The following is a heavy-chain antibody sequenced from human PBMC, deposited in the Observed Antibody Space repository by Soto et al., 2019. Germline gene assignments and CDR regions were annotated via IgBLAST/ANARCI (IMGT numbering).Heavy chain of an antibody. V-gene: IGHV1-69*06. D-gene: IGHD3-10*01. CDR3: ALGVYGSGNDYPGPSAFEI. CDR2: TIPVFNTA. J-gene: IGHJ3*02. Sequence: QVQLEQSGAEVKKPGSSVKVSCKASGGTLSDHGVAWLRQAPGQGLEWMGGTIPVFNTAKYAQKFQGRVTVTADKCSNIAYLELSRLRSEDTAFYFCALGVYGSGNDYPGPSAFEIWGQGTMVIVSS. CDR1: GGTLSDHG.